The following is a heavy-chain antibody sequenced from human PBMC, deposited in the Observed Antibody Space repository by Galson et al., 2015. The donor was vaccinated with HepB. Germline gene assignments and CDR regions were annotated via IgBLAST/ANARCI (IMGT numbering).Heavy chain of an antibody. CDR1: GFTFSSYD. D-gene: IGHD2-2*02. V-gene: IGHV3-30-3*01. CDR3: ARDLMATYCSSTSCYTPVRNYYYYGMDV. CDR2: ISYDGSNK. Sequence: SLRLSCAASGFTFSSYDMHWVRQAPGKGLEWVAVISYDGSNKYYADSVKGRFTISRDNSKNTLYLQMNSLRAEDTVVYYCARDLMATYCSSTSCYTPVRNYYYYGMDVWGQGTTVTVSS. J-gene: IGHJ6*02.